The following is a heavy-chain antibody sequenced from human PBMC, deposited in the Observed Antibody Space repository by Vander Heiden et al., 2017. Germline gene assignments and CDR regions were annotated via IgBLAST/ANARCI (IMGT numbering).Heavy chain of an antibody. CDR3: ARHFYYYDSSGYYFVGGYYFDY. CDR1: GGTFSSYA. J-gene: IGHJ4*02. Sequence: QVQLVQSGAEVKKPGSSVKVSCKASGGTFSSYAISWVRQAPGQGLEWMGGIIPIFGTANYAQKFQGRVTITADESTSTAYLELSSLRSEDTAVYYCARHFYYYDSSGYYFVGGYYFDYWGQGTLVTVSS. CDR2: IIPIFGTA. V-gene: IGHV1-69*01. D-gene: IGHD3-22*01.